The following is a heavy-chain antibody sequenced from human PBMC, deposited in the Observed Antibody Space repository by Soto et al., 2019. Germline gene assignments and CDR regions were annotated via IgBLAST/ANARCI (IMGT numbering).Heavy chain of an antibody. CDR2: ISAYNGNT. Sequence: ASVKVSCKGSGYAFTSYCISWVLQAPGQGLEWMGWISAYNGNTNYAQKLQGRVTMTTDTSTSTAYMELRSLRSDDTAVYYCARVDLLRRGFFDYWGQGTLVTVSS. CDR1: GYAFTSYC. J-gene: IGHJ4*02. D-gene: IGHD4-17*01. V-gene: IGHV1-18*01. CDR3: ARVDLLRRGFFDY.